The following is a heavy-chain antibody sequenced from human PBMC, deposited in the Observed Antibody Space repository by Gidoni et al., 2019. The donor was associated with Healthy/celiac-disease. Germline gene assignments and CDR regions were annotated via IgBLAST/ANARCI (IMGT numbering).Heavy chain of an antibody. V-gene: IGHV2-5*02. J-gene: IGHJ4*02. CDR1: GFSLSASGVG. CDR3: ARSTGRYDFSSGPRVFDY. CDR2: ISWDDTH. D-gene: IGHD3-3*01. Sequence: QITLKESGTTLVKPTQTPTLTCTFSGFSLSASGVGVGWIRQPPGKALEWLALISWDDTHLYRPSLKTRLTITKDTSRNQVVLTRTNMDPVDTGTYFCARSTGRYDFSSGPRVFDYWGQGSMLTVSS.